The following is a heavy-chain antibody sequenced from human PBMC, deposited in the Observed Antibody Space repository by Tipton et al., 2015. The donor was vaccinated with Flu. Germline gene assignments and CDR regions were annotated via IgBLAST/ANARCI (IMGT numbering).Heavy chain of an antibody. J-gene: IGHJ6*02. CDR3: ARDQLLESSKNYYYYYGMDV. CDR2: ISAYNGNT. V-gene: IGHV1-18*01. Sequence: QLVQSGAEVKKPGASVKVSCKASGYTFTSYGISWVRQAPGQGLEWMGWISAYNGNTNYAQKLQGRVTMTTDTSTSTAYMELRSLRSDDTAVYYCARDQLLESSKNYYYYYGMDVWGQGTTVTVSS. D-gene: IGHD1-1*01. CDR1: GYTFTSYG.